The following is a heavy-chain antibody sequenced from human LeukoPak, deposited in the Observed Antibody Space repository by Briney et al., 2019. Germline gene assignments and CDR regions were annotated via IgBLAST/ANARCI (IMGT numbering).Heavy chain of an antibody. CDR3: ASTYDRGAFDI. V-gene: IGHV3-23*01. D-gene: IGHD3-22*01. Sequence: PGGSLRLSCAASGFTFSNHAMSWVRQAPGKGLEWVSAISASGGNTYYADSVKGRFTITRHNSKNTLYLQMNSLRAEDTAVYYCASTYDRGAFDIWGQGTMVTVSS. CDR2: ISASGGNT. CDR1: GFTFSNHA. J-gene: IGHJ3*02.